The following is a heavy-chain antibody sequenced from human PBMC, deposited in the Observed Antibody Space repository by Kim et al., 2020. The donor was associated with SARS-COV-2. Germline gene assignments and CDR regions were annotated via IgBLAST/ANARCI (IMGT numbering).Heavy chain of an antibody. J-gene: IGHJ4*02. CDR3: ARDPGHSSGGGFDY. Sequence: AQKFQRRVTMTRDTYTSTVYMELSSLRSEDTAVYYCARDPGHSSGGGFDYWGQGTLVTVSS. V-gene: IGHV1-46*01. D-gene: IGHD6-19*01.